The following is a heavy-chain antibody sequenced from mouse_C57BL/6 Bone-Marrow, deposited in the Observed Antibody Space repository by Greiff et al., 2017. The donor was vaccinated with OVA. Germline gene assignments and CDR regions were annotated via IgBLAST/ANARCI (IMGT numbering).Heavy chain of an antibody. CDR2: IYPGDGDT. CDR1: GYAFSSYW. J-gene: IGHJ2*01. D-gene: IGHD1-1*01. Sequence: QVQLKESGAELVKPGASVKISCKASGYAFSSYWMNWVKQRPGKGLEWIGQIYPGDGDTNYNGKFKGKATLTADKSSSTAYMQLSSLTSEDSAVYFCARRDYYGSPDDWGQGTTLTVSS. V-gene: IGHV1-80*01. CDR3: ARRDYYGSPDD.